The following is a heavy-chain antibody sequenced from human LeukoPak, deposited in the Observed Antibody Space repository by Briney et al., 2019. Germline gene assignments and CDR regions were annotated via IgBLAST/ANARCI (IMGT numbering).Heavy chain of an antibody. CDR3: ARDEKKYCSGGSCPAYFDY. D-gene: IGHD2-15*01. Sequence: ASVKVSCKTSGYNFRHYGISWVRQAPGQGLEWMAWISGGYNGDSNYALKLRGRLTMTTNTSTSTAYMERRSLRSDDTAVYYCARDEKKYCSGGSCPAYFDYWGQGTLVTVSS. V-gene: IGHV1-18*01. CDR1: GYNFRHYG. J-gene: IGHJ4*02. CDR2: ISGGYNGDS.